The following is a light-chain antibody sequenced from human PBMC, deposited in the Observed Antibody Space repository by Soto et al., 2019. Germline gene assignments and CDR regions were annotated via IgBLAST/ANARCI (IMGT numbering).Light chain of an antibody. Sequence: QSVLTQPASVSGSPGQSITISCTGTSSDLGSYDLVSWYQQHPGKAPKLIIYEGSKRPSGVSDRFSGSKSGNTASLTISGLQAEDEADYYRSSYTSSSTLYVFGTGTRSPS. J-gene: IGLJ1*01. V-gene: IGLV2-14*02. CDR3: SSYTSSSTLYV. CDR1: SSDLGSYDL. CDR2: EGS.